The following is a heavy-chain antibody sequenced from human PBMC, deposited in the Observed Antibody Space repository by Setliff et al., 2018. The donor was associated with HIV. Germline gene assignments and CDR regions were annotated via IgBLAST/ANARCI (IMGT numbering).Heavy chain of an antibody. D-gene: IGHD2-2*01. CDR2: INYSGTT. CDR1: DGSLSGYF. V-gene: IGHV4-34*01. J-gene: IGHJ6*03. CDR3: DRGRDSSTWNFSHFYYYSYMGV. Sequence: SETLSLTCSVSDGSLSGYFWTWIRQSPGKGLEWIGEINYSGTTNYNPSLRSRVTISMDTSKTQFFLKLTSVTAADAARYFCDRGRDSSTWNFSHFYYYSYMGVWSRGTTVTVSS.